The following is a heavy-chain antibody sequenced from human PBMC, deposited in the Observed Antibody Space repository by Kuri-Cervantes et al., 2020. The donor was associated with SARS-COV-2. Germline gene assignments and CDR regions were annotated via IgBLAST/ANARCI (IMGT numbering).Heavy chain of an antibody. CDR3: ASALAYYSDSSGFTYYFDY. CDR2: IYTSGST. J-gene: IGHJ4*02. CDR1: GGSISSYY. Sequence: SETLSLTCTVSGGSISSYYWSWIQQPAGKGLEWIGRIYTSGSTNYNPSLKSRVTMSVDTSKNQFSLKLSSVTAADTAVYYCASALAYYSDSSGFTYYFDYWGQGTQVTVSS. V-gene: IGHV4-4*07. D-gene: IGHD3-22*01.